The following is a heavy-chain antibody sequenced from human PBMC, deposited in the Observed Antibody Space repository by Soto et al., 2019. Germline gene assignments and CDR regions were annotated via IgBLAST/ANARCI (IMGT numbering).Heavy chain of an antibody. V-gene: IGHV3-33*01. CDR3: ARDGQWLPRDGLRSSYYFDY. J-gene: IGHJ4*02. CDR2: IWYDGGNK. CDR1: GFNFSSYV. Sequence: QVQLVESGGGVVQPGRSLRLSCAASGFNFSSYVMHWVRQAPGKGLEWVAVIWYDGGNKYYADSVKGRFTISRDNSKNTLYLQMNSLRAEDTAVYYCARDGQWLPRDGLRSSYYFDYRGQGTLVTVSS. D-gene: IGHD6-19*01.